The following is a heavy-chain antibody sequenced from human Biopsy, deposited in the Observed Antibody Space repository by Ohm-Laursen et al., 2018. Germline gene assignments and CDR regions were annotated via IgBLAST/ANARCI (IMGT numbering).Heavy chain of an antibody. V-gene: IGHV3-74*01. D-gene: IGHD2-2*01. CDR2: IKSVGSWT. CDR1: GFTFNAYW. J-gene: IGHJ6*02. Sequence: SLRLSCTASGFTFNAYWMYWVRQVPGKGLVWVSHIKSVGSWTNYADSGKGRFTISRDNAKNTLYLQMNSLGAEDTALYYCVKDNGHGQLLQNYYYGMDVWGQGTTVTVSS. CDR3: VKDNGHGQLLQNYYYGMDV.